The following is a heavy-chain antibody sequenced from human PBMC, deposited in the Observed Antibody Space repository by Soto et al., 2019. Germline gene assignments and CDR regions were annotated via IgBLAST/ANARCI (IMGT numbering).Heavy chain of an antibody. CDR1: GGSFSGYY. CDR2: INHSGST. J-gene: IGHJ4*02. D-gene: IGHD3-10*01. CDR3: ARGGFGELLDFDY. Sequence: SETLSLTCAVYGGSFSGYYWSWIRQPPGKGLEWIGEINHSGSTNYNPSLKSRVTISVDTSKNQFSLKLSSVTAADTAVYYCARGGFGELLDFDYWGQGTLVTVSS. V-gene: IGHV4-34*01.